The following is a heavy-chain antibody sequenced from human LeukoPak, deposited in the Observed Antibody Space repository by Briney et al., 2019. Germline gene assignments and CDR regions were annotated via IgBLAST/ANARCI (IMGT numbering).Heavy chain of an antibody. Sequence: PSETLSLTCTVSGSCVSDSNYYWSWIRQPPGKGLEWIGYIHYSGSTSYNPSLKSRVTISVDTAKNQFSLKLSSVTAADTSVYYCARGSYNYDSSEAFDIWGQGTTVTVSS. V-gene: IGHV4-61*01. J-gene: IGHJ3*02. CDR1: GSCVSDSNYY. CDR2: IHYSGST. D-gene: IGHD3-22*01. CDR3: ARGSYNYDSSEAFDI.